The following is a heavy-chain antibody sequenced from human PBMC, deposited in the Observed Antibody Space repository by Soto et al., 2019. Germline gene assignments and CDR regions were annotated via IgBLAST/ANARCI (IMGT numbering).Heavy chain of an antibody. CDR2: ISHTWRT. J-gene: IGHJ4*02. CDR1: PCSMRPYY. Sequence: SSTXSLTCSVSPCSMRPYYFTWIRQSPGKGLECIGQISHTWRTKYNPSLESRVTISVDTSRKQFSLKLSSVTAEDTALYYCERADTKGLFDFWGQGTLVTVYS. V-gene: IGHV4-59*01. CDR3: ERADTKGLFDF. D-gene: IGHD3-3*01.